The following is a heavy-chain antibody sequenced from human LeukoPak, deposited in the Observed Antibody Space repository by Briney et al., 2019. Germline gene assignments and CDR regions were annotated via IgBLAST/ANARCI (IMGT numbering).Heavy chain of an antibody. Sequence: GGSLRLSCSASGFTFSRMSWVRQAPGKGLEWLSYVSTTGDIRHYADSVTGRFTISRDNAENALHLQMNSLRVEDTAIYYCARYSRWGTGNWYFDLWGRGTLVTVSS. CDR1: GFTFSR. J-gene: IGHJ2*01. CDR2: VSTTGDIR. V-gene: IGHV3-48*03. D-gene: IGHD6-6*01. CDR3: ARYSRWGTGNWYFDL.